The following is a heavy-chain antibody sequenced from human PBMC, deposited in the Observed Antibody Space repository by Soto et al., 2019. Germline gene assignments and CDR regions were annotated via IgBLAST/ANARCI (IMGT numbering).Heavy chain of an antibody. V-gene: IGHV3-30-3*01. CDR2: ISYDGSYK. J-gene: IGHJ2*01. CDR3: ARGYNDDSSGSYWYFAL. Sequence: PGGSLRLSCVASGLTFSTSAMHWVRQAPGKGLEWVAVISYDGSYKFYADSVRDQFTISRDNSKTTLYLQMDGLTPEDTAVYYCARGYNDDSSGSYWYFALWGRGTLVTVSS. D-gene: IGHD3-22*01. CDR1: GLTFSTSA.